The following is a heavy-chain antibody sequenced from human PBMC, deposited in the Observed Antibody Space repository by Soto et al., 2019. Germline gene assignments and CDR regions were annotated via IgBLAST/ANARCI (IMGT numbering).Heavy chain of an antibody. D-gene: IGHD2-2*01. CDR3: ARDLSPSVPGDAFDI. V-gene: IGHV3-30-3*01. CDR2: ISYDGSNK. CDR1: GFTFSSYA. J-gene: IGHJ3*02. Sequence: GGSLRLSCAASGFTFSSYAMHWVRQAPGKGLEWVAVISYDGSNKYYADSVKGRFTISRDNSKNTLYLQMNSLRAEDTAVYYCARDLSPSVPGDAFDIWGQGTMLTVSS.